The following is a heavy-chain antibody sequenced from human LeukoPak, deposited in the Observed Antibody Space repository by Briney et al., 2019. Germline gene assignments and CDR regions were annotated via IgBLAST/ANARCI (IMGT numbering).Heavy chain of an antibody. J-gene: IGHJ4*02. D-gene: IGHD3-3*01. V-gene: IGHV3-74*01. Sequence: GGSLRLSCAASGFTFSSYWMHWVRQAPGKGLVWVSRINTDGSSTSYADSVKGRFTISRDNAKNTLYLQMNSLRAEDTAVYYCARESGADYDFWSGYYKNFDYWGQGTLVTVSS. CDR3: ARESGADYDFWSGYYKNFDY. CDR2: INTDGSST. CDR1: GFTFSSYW.